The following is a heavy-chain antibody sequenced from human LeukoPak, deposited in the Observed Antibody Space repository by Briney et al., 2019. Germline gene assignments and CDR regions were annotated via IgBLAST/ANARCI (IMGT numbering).Heavy chain of an antibody. CDR2: ISYDGSNK. CDR3: ARDDSYGDYGY. V-gene: IGHV3-30*04. D-gene: IGHD4-17*01. Sequence: QPGRSLRLSCAASGFTFSSYAMHWVRQAPGKGLEWVAVISYDGSNKYYADSVKGRFTISRDNSKNTLYLQTKSLRAEDTAVYYCARDDSYGDYGYWGQGTLVTVSS. J-gene: IGHJ4*02. CDR1: GFTFSSYA.